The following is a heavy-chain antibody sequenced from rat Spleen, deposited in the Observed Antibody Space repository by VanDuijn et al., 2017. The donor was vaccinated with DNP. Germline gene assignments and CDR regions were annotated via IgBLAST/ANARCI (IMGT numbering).Heavy chain of an antibody. J-gene: IGHJ2*01. CDR1: GFTFSDYA. CDR3: ARHDYSNYYFDY. CDR2: VNYDGSGT. Sequence: EVQLVESGGGLVQPGRSLKLSCAASGFTFSDYAMAWVRQAPKKGLEWVARVNYDGSGTYYRDSVKGRFTLSRDSAKSTLYLQMDSLRSEDTATYYCARHDYSNYYFDYWGRGVMVTVSS. D-gene: IGHD1-8*01. V-gene: IGHV5-17*01.